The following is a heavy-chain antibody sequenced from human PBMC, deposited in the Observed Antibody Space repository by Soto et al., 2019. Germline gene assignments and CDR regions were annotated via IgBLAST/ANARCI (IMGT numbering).Heavy chain of an antibody. V-gene: IGHV1-8*02. CDR1: GDTLTNYD. CDR3: TRGHRLSSFTGFADAFRI. J-gene: IGHJ3*02. D-gene: IGHD1-26*01. CDR2: MNPNNGKT. Sequence: QVQLVQSGAQVKQPGASVKVSCKSAGDTLTNYDVNWVRQATGQGLEWMGWMNPNNGKTGYAQQFQGRVTMTSNASISTSYMELTSLSSEDTAVYYCTRGHRLSSFTGFADAFRIWGQGTKVTVSS.